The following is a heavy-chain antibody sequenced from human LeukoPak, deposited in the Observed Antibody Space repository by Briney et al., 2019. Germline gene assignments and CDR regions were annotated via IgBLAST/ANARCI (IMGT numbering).Heavy chain of an antibody. D-gene: IGHD1-26*01. V-gene: IGHV1-18*01. CDR3: AIPLGATEYYYGMDV. J-gene: IGHJ6*02. Sequence: ASVKVSCKASGYTFTSYGISWVRQAPGQGLEWMGWISAYNGNTNYAQKLQGRVTMTTDTSTSTAYMELRSLRSDDTAVYYCAIPLGATEYYYGMDVWGQGTTVTVSS. CDR1: GYTFTSYG. CDR2: ISAYNGNT.